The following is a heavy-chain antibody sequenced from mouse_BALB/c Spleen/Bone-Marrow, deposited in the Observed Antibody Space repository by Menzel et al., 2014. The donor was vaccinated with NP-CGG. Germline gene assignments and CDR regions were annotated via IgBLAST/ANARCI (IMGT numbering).Heavy chain of an antibody. J-gene: IGHJ4*01. CDR2: IYPGDGST. CDR1: GYTFTSYD. D-gene: IGHD2-10*02. V-gene: IGHV1S56*01. CDR3: ARKGGYGNYGGAMDY. Sequence: QVQLQQSGPVLVKPGALVKISCKASGYTFTSYDINWVKQRPGQGLEWIGWIYPGDGSTKYNEKFKGKATLTANKSSSTAYMQLSSLTSENSAVYFCARKGGYGNYGGAMDYWGQGTSVTVSS.